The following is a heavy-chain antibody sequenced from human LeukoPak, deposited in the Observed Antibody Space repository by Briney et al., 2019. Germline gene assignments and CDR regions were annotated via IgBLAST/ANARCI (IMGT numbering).Heavy chain of an antibody. CDR3: ARGSNRLYDYVWGTYESKDY. J-gene: IGHJ4*02. Sequence: GASVKVSCKASGYTFTNYGISWVRQAPGQGLEWMGWISGYNANTNYVQKFQGRVTMTTDTSTHTAYMELRSLRSDDTAVYYCARGSNRLYDYVWGTYESKDYWGQGTLVTVSS. CDR1: GYTFTNYG. V-gene: IGHV1-18*01. CDR2: ISGYNANT. D-gene: IGHD3-16*01.